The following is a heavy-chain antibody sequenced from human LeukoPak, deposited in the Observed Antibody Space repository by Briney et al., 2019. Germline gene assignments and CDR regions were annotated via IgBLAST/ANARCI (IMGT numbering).Heavy chain of an antibody. V-gene: IGHV3-74*01. D-gene: IGHD2-15*01. CDR2: ITNDGSAT. J-gene: IGHJ2*01. CDR1: GFTFSNYW. Sequence: GGSLRLSCAVSGFTFSNYWMHWVRQGPGEGLAWVSRITNDGSATGYADSVKGRFTISRDNAKNTLYLHMDSLSPEDTAVCYCARDASPGYFDLGGRGTLVTVSS. CDR3: ARDASPGYFDL.